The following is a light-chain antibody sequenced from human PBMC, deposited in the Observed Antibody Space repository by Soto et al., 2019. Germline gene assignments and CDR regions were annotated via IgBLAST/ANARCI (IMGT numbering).Light chain of an antibody. CDR3: QQYNNWPPMYT. CDR2: GAS. J-gene: IGKJ2*01. Sequence: EIVMTQSPATLSVSPGERATLSCSASQSVSSNLAWYQQKPGQAPSLLIYGASTRATGIPARFSGSGSGTEFTLTISSLQSEDFAVYYCQQYNNWPPMYTFGQGTKLEIK. CDR1: QSVSSN. V-gene: IGKV3-15*01.